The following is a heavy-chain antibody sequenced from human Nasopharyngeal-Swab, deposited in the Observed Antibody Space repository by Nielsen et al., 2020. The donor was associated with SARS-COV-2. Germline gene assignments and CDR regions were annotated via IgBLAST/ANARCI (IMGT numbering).Heavy chain of an antibody. CDR1: GYTFTSYG. CDR2: ISAYNGNT. J-gene: IGHJ3*02. Sequence: ASVKASCKASGYTFTSYGISWVRQAPGQGLEWMGWISAYNGNTNYAQKLQGRVTMTTDTSTSTAYMELRSLRSDDTAVYYCASPATVVTLDAFDIWGQGTMVTVSS. V-gene: IGHV1-18*01. CDR3: ASPATVVTLDAFDI. D-gene: IGHD4-23*01.